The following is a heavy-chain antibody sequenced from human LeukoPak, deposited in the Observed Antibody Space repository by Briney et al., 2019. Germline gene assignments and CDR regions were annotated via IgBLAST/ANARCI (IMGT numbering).Heavy chain of an antibody. J-gene: IGHJ4*02. CDR3: ARVYQGYCSSTSCYHYFDY. CDR1: GYTFTGYY. D-gene: IGHD2-2*01. V-gene: IGHV1-2*02. CDR2: INPNSGGT. Sequence: ASVEVSCKASGYTFTGYYMHWVRQAPGQGLEWMGWINPNSGGTNYAQKFQGRVTMTRDTSISTAYMELSRLRSDDTAVYYCARVYQGYCSSTSCYHYFDYWGQGTLVTVSS.